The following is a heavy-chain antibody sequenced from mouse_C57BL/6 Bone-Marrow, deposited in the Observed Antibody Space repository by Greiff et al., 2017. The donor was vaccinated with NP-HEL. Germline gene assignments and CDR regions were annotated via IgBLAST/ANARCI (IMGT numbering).Heavy chain of an antibody. CDR1: GFNIKDYY. J-gene: IGHJ2*01. CDR3: TTIITTVVADY. CDR2: IDPDDGDT. V-gene: IGHV14-1*01. Sequence: EVQLQQSGAELVRPGASVKLSCTASGFNIKDYYMHWVKQRPDQGLEWIGRIDPDDGDTEYAPKFQGKVTMTADTSSNTAYLQLSSLTSEDTAVYYCTTIITTVVADYGGQGTTLTVSS. D-gene: IGHD1-1*01.